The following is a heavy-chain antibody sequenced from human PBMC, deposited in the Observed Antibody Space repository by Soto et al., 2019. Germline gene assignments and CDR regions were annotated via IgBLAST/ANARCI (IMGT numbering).Heavy chain of an antibody. J-gene: IGHJ6*02. CDR3: AKGQRYYYYGMDV. CDR1: GGSISSSNW. Sequence: PSETLSLTCAVSGGSISSSNWWSWVRQPPGKGLEWIGEIYHSGSTNYNPSLKSRVTISVDKSKKQFSLKLSSVTAADTAVYYCAKGQRYYYYGMDVWGQGTTVTVSS. CDR2: IYHSGST. D-gene: IGHD6-25*01. V-gene: IGHV4-4*02.